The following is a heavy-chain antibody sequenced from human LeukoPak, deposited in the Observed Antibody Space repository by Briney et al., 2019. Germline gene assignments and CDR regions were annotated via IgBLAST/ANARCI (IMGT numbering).Heavy chain of an antibody. V-gene: IGHV1-3*01. CDR3: ARAAVDFDAFDI. J-gene: IGHJ3*02. CDR2: INAGNGNT. Sequence: ASVNVSCKASGYTFTSYAMHWVRQAPGQRLEWMGWINAGNGNTKYSQKFQGRVTITRDTSASTAYMELSSLRSEDTAVYYYARAAVDFDAFDIWGQGTMVTVSS. D-gene: IGHD6-19*01. CDR1: GYTFTSYA.